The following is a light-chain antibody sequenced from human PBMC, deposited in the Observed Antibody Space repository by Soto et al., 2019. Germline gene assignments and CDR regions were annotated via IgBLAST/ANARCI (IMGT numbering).Light chain of an antibody. CDR2: DAS. CDR1: RSVSNY. CDR3: QQRSNWPIP. J-gene: IGKJ5*01. V-gene: IGKV3-11*01. Sequence: EIVLTQSPAPLSLSPGQSATLSCRASRSVSNYLAWYQQKPGQAPRLLIYDASSRPTDIPARFSGSGSGTEFTLTISSLEPEDLALYYCQQRSNWPIPFGQGTRLAVK.